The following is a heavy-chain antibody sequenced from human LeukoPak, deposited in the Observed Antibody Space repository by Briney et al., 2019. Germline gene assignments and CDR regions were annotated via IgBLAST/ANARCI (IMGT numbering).Heavy chain of an antibody. V-gene: IGHV1-2*02. D-gene: IGHD5-18*01. CDR3: TRGPPYSYGNDFDY. CDR1: GYTFTGYY. Sequence: ASVKVSCKASGYTFTGYYIHWVRQAPGQGLEWMGLINPNSGGTNFAQKFQGRVTMTRDTSISTAYMDLSRLKSDDTAVYYCTRGPPYSYGNDFDYWGQGTLVTVSS. J-gene: IGHJ4*02. CDR2: INPNSGGT.